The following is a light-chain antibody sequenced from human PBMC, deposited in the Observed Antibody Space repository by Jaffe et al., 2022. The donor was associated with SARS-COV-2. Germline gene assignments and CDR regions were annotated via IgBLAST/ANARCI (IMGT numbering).Light chain of an antibody. CDR1: QSVSANY. J-gene: IGKJ5*01. CDR2: GAS. Sequence: EIVLTQSPGTLSLSPGERATLSCRASQSVSANYLAWYQQRPGQAPRLLIYGASTTATGIPDRFSGSGSGTDFTLTISRLEPEDSAVYHCQQYGVTPITFGQGTRLEIK. CDR3: QQYGVTPIT. V-gene: IGKV3-20*01.